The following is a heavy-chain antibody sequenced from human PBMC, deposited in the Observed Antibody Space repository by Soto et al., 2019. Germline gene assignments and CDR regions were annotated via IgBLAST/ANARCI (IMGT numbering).Heavy chain of an antibody. CDR3: ARLDYVWGSYRNLDPFDI. J-gene: IGHJ3*02. V-gene: IGHV5-51*01. Sequence: PGESLKISCKGSGYSFTSYWIGWVRQMPGKGLEWMGIIYPGDSDTRYSPSFQGQVTISADKSISTAYLQWSSLKASDTAMYYCARLDYVWGSYRNLDPFDIWGQGTMVTVSS. CDR1: GYSFTSYW. CDR2: IYPGDSDT. D-gene: IGHD3-16*02.